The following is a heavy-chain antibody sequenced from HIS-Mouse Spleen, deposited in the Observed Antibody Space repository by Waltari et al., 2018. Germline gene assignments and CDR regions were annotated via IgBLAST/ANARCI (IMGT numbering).Heavy chain of an antibody. CDR2: IDYSGST. CDR3: AREIPYSSSWYDWYFDL. CDR1: GGSLSSRSYY. J-gene: IGHJ2*01. V-gene: IGHV4-39*07. D-gene: IGHD6-13*01. Sequence: QLQLQESGPGLVKPSETLSLTCTVSGGSLSSRSYYWCWIRQPPGKRLEWIGSIDYSGSTYYNPSLKSRVTISVDTSKNQFSLKLSSVTAADTAVYYCAREIPYSSSWYDWYFDLWGRGTLVTVSS.